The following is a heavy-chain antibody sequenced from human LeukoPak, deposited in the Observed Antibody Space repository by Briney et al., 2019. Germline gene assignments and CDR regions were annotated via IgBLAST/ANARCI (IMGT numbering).Heavy chain of an antibody. V-gene: IGHV1-18*01. CDR2: ISPYNGKT. CDR1: GYTFSSYG. Sequence: ASMKVSCKASGYTFSSYGITWVRQAPGQGLEWMGWISPYNGKTNYAQGLQGRVTMTTDTSTSTALMELKSLRSDDPAVYYCARALLRGISSWYSWLDPWGQGTPVTVSS. CDR3: ARALLRGISSWYSWLDP. D-gene: IGHD6-13*01. J-gene: IGHJ5*02.